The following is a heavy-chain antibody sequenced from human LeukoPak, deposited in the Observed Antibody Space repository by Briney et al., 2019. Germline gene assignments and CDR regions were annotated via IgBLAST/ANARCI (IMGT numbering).Heavy chain of an antibody. D-gene: IGHD2-15*01. CDR3: AREGPYSDAFDI. CDR2: IYHSGST. CDR1: GGSISSGGYS. V-gene: IGHV4-30-2*01. Sequence: ASETLSLTCAVSGGSISSGGYSWSWIRQPPGKGLEWIGYIYHSGSTYYNPSLKSRVTISVDRSKNQFSLKLSSVTAADTAVYYCAREGPYSDAFDIWGQGTMVTVSS. J-gene: IGHJ3*02.